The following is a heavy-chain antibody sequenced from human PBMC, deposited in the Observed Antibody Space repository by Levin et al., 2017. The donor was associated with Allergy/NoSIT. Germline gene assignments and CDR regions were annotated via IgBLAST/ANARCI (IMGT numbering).Heavy chain of an antibody. J-gene: IGHJ5*02. CDR1: GGSISSGDYY. CDR3: ALRAAGWFDP. V-gene: IGHV4-30-4*01. CDR2: ISYSGST. Sequence: SQTLSLTCTVSGGSISSGDYYWSWIRQPPGKGLEWIGYISYSGSTYYNPSLKSRATVSVDTSENQFSLKLSSVTAADTAVYFCALRAAGWFDPWGQGTLVTVSS.